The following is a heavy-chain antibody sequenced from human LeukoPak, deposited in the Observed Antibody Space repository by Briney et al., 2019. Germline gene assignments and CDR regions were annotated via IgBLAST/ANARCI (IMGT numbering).Heavy chain of an antibody. CDR1: GGSLSSGSYY. Sequence: SETLSLTCTVSGGSLSSGSYYWSWIRQPAGKGLEWIGRIYTSGSTNYNPSLKSRVTISVDTSKNQFSLKLSSVTAADTAVYYCARDANLYLYCGGDCYSLPDAFDIWGQGTMVTVSS. D-gene: IGHD2-21*02. CDR2: IYTSGST. V-gene: IGHV4-61*02. CDR3: ARDANLYLYCGGDCYSLPDAFDI. J-gene: IGHJ3*02.